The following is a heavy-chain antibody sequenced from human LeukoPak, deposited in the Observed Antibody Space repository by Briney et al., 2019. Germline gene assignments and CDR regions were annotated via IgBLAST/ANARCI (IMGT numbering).Heavy chain of an antibody. CDR2: IFYSGTT. CDR3: ARTYCSGGSCHFDY. CDR1: GGSIRSYY. D-gene: IGHD2-15*01. J-gene: IGHJ4*02. Sequence: PSETLSLTCTVSGGSIRSYYWSWIRQPPGKGLEWVGYIFYSGTTDPNPSLKSRVTISVDTSKNQFSLKLSSVTAADPAVYYCARTYCSGGSCHFDYWGQGTLVTVSS. V-gene: IGHV4-59*08.